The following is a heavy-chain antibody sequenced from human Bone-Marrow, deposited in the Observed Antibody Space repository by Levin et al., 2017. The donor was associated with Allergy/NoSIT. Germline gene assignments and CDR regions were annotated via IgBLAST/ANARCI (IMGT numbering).Heavy chain of an antibody. Sequence: GGSLRLSCAASGFTFSDHWMHWVRQAPGKGLVWVSRIKSDGSLTSYADFVKGRFSISRDNTKNTLYLQMNSLSAEDTAVYFCTRHCGGDCYSPSAFEYWGQGIPVTVSS. V-gene: IGHV3-74*01. CDR2: IKSDGSLT. CDR3: TRHCGGDCYSPSAFEY. D-gene: IGHD2-21*02. CDR1: GFTFSDHW. J-gene: IGHJ4*02.